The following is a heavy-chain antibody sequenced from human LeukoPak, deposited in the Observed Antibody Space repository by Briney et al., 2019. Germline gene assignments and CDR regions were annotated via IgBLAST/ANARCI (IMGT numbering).Heavy chain of an antibody. CDR1: GFSFEDYG. CDR2: INDNGDKT. Sequence: SLRLSCEVSGFSFEDYGMHWVRQPPGKGLEWVSSINDNGDKTDYADSVKGRFTVSRDNAKKSLYLQMSSLRPGDTALYYCAKHLRATNTYLFYGLDVWGPGTTVTVSS. J-gene: IGHJ6*02. V-gene: IGHV3-9*01. D-gene: IGHD2-8*01. CDR3: AKHLRATNTYLFYGLDV.